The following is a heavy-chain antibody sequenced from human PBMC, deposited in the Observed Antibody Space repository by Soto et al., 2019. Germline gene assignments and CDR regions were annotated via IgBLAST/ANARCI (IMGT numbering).Heavy chain of an antibody. CDR3: ARGRYSSSSSWFDP. CDR2: IYYSGST. D-gene: IGHD6-6*01. V-gene: IGHV4-31*03. CDR1: GGSISSGGYY. Sequence: QVQLQESGPGLVKPSQTLSLSCTVSGGSISSGGYYWSWIRQHPGKGLEWIGYIYYSGSTYYNPSLKSRVTISVDTSKNQFSLNLRSVTVADTAVYYCARGRYSSSSSWFDPWGQGTLVTVSS. J-gene: IGHJ5*02.